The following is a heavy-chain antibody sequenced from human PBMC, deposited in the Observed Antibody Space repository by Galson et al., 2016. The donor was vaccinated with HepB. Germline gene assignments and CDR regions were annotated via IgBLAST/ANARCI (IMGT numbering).Heavy chain of an antibody. Sequence: SLRLSCAASGFTSSDFWIHWVRQVPGKGLVWVSRIDSDGLNTNYADSVKGRFTISRDNAKNTVYLQMNSLRVGDTAVYYCARDINWVSFDFWGQGTLVTVSS. CDR1: GFTSSDFW. CDR2: IDSDGLNT. D-gene: IGHD7-27*01. CDR3: ARDINWVSFDF. V-gene: IGHV3-74*01. J-gene: IGHJ4*02.